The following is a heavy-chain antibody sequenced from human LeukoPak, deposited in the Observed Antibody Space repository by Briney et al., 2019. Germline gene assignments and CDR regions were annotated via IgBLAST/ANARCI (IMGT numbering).Heavy chain of an antibody. Sequence: GGSLRLSCEASGFTFSTYWMHWVRQAPGKGLVWVSRINSDGSDTNYADSVKGRFTVSRANAKNTPYLQVNSLRAEDTAVYYCARAGIAVTGTGIDYWGRGTLVTVSS. V-gene: IGHV3-74*01. J-gene: IGHJ4*02. CDR2: INSDGSDT. D-gene: IGHD6-19*01. CDR3: ARAGIAVTGTGIDY. CDR1: GFTFSTYW.